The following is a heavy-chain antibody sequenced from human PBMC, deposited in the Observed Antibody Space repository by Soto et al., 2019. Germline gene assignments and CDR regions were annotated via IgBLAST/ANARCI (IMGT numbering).Heavy chain of an antibody. CDR2: INPSGGST. CDR3: ARLLGWAPRMATPTVDY. J-gene: IGHJ4*02. CDR1: GYTFTSYY. Sequence: GASVKVSCKASGYTFTSYYMHCVRQAPGQGLEWMGIINPSGGSTSYAQKFQGRVTMTRDTSTSTVYMELSSLRSEDTAVYYCARLLGWAPRMATPTVDYWGQGTLVTVSS. D-gene: IGHD3-22*01. V-gene: IGHV1-46*01.